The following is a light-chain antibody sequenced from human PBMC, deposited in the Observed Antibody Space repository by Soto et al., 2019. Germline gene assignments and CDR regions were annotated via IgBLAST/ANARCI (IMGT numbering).Light chain of an antibody. CDR1: QSVSSNF. CDR2: NAS. CDR3: QQYSTSSPRYT. Sequence: IVLTQSPGTLSLSPGERATLFCRASQSVSSNFLAWYQQKPGQAPRLLIYNASRRAAGIPDRFSGSGSGTDFTLTISRLEPEDFAVYYCQQYSTSSPRYTFGQGTKLEIK. V-gene: IGKV3-20*01. J-gene: IGKJ2*01.